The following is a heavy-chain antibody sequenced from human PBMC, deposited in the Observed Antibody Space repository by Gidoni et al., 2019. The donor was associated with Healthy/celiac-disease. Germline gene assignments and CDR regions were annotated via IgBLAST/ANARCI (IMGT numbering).Heavy chain of an antibody. CDR3: AKDRTYYKSPPRNYGMDV. J-gene: IGHJ6*02. V-gene: IGHV3-30*18. CDR1: GFTFRSYG. D-gene: IGHD1-26*01. Sequence: QMQLVESGGGVAQRGMSLSLSCAASGFTFRSYGMYGVRQAPGKGLEWVAVIPFDGSNKYYAESVKGRFTISRDNSKNTLYLQMNSLRAEDTAVYYCAKDRTYYKSPPRNYGMDVWGQGTTVTVSS. CDR2: IPFDGSNK.